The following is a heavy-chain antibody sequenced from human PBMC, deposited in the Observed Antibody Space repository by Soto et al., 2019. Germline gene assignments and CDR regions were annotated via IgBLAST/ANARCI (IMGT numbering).Heavy chain of an antibody. V-gene: IGHV3-23*01. CDR2: ISGSVGST. Sequence: TGLEWVSEISGSVGSTHYEDSVKGRFTIYRDNTRNTLYLQMNSLRAEDTAVYYCFFFQAEDGIRDCSTVSAFLLNRSSDL. CDR3: FFFQAEDGIRDCSTVSAFLLNRSSDL. D-gene: IGHD3-9*01. J-gene: IGHJ2*01.